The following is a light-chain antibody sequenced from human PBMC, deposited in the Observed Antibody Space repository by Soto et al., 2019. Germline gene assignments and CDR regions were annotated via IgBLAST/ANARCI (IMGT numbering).Light chain of an antibody. CDR1: SGHSNYA. J-gene: IGLJ2*01. Sequence: QLVLTQSPSASASLGASVKLTCTLSSGHSNYAIAWHQQQPEKGSRYLMKLNRDGSHSKGDGIPNRFSGSSSGAERYLTNSSLQSEDEADYSCQSWGTGIVIFGGGTKLTVL. CDR3: QSWGTGIVI. CDR2: LNRDGSH. V-gene: IGLV4-69*01.